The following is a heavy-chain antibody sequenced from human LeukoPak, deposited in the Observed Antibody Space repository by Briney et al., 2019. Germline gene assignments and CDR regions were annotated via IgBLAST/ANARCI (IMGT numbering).Heavy chain of an antibody. Sequence: NPSETLSLTCTVSGDSISSYYWRWIRQPPGKGLEWVGYIYNRGSTNYNPSLKSRVTISVDTSKHQFSLKLSSVTAADTAVYYCARSSPPTYYHYYYMDVWGKGTTVTVSS. V-gene: IGHV4-59*01. D-gene: IGHD6-13*01. CDR1: GDSISSYY. CDR3: ARSSPPTYYHYYYMDV. J-gene: IGHJ6*03. CDR2: IYNRGST.